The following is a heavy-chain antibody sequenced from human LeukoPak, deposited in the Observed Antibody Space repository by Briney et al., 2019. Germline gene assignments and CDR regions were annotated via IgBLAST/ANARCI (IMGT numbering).Heavy chain of an antibody. J-gene: IGHJ4*02. CDR2: ISSSSSYI. CDR3: ARDGGYRAIDY. V-gene: IGHV3-21*01. Sequence: GGSLRLSCATSGFTFSSYSMNSVRHAPGTGLESVSSISSSSSYIYYADSVKGRFTISRDNAKNSLYLQMNSLRAEDTAVYYCARDGGYRAIDYWGQGTLVTVSS. CDR1: GFTFSSYS. D-gene: IGHD5-12*01.